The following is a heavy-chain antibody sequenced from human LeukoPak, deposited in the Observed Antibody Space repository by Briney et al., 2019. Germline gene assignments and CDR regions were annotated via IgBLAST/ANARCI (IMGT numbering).Heavy chain of an antibody. Sequence: GGSLRLFCAASGFTFSSYGMHWVRQAPGKGLEWVAFIRYDGSNKYYADSVKGRFPISRDNSKNTLYLQMNSLRTEVRAVYYGAKDPPGGDFWSGYYYYDYWGQGTLVTVSS. J-gene: IGHJ4*02. D-gene: IGHD3-3*01. CDR2: IRYDGSNK. CDR1: GFTFSSYG. V-gene: IGHV3-30*02. CDR3: AKDPPGGDFWSGYYYYDY.